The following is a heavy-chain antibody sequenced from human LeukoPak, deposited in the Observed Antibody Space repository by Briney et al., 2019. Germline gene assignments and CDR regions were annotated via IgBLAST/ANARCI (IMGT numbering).Heavy chain of an antibody. J-gene: IGHJ4*02. CDR1: GFTFSSYA. CDR3: ARGQYSSSWSNPDY. Sequence: PGGSLRLSCAASGFTFSSYAMSWVRQAPGKGLEWVSSISSSSTYTYYADSVQGRFTISRDNAKNSLYLQMNSLRAEDTAVYYCARGQYSSSWSNPDYWGQGTLVTVSS. V-gene: IGHV3-21*01. D-gene: IGHD6-13*01. CDR2: ISSSSTYT.